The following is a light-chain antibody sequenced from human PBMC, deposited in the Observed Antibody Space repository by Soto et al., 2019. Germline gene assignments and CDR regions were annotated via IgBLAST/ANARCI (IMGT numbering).Light chain of an antibody. CDR3: QHHNSYAEA. J-gene: IGKJ1*01. CDR1: QTISSW. V-gene: IGKV1-5*03. CDR2: MAA. Sequence: DIQMTQSPSTLSGSVGDRVTITCRASQTISSWLAWYQQKPGKAPKLLIYMAATLKSGVPSKFSGSGSGTEFTLTLSSLQPDDFATYYCQHHNSYAEAFGQATKVELK.